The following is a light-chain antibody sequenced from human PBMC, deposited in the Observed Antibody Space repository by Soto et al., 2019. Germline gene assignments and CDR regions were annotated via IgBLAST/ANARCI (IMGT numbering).Light chain of an antibody. Sequence: DIQMTQSPSSLSASVGDIVPITCRARQDIRNDLGWYQQKPGKAPKRLIYAASSLQSGVPSRVSGSRSGTEFTLTISSLQTEDFATYYGLQHNSYPWTFGRGTKVEIK. J-gene: IGKJ1*01. V-gene: IGKV1-17*01. CDR2: AAS. CDR1: QDIRND. CDR3: LQHNSYPWT.